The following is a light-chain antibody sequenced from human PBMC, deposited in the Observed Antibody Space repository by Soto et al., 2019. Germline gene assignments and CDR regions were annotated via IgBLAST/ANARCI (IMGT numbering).Light chain of an antibody. V-gene: IGKV3-15*01. CDR1: QSVSSS. CDR2: GAS. J-gene: IGKJ1*01. CDR3: QQYNNWPPWT. Sequence: IVSTQSPGTLSLSPGERATLSCRASQSVSSSFLAWYQQKPGQAPRLLIYGASTRATGIPARFSGSGSGTEFTLTITNLQSEDFAVYYCQQYNNWPPWTFGQGTKVDIK.